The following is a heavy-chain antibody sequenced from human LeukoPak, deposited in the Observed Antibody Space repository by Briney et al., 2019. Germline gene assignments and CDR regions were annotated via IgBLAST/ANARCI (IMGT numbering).Heavy chain of an antibody. CDR2: IWYDGSNK. V-gene: IGHV3-33*01. CDR3: VRSGGY. D-gene: IGHD1-26*01. CDR1: GFTFSSYG. J-gene: IGHJ4*02. Sequence: GRSLRLSCAASGFTFSSYGMHWVRQAPGKGLEWVAVIWYDGSNKYYVDSVKGRFTISRDNAKNSLCLQMNSLRAEDTAIYYCVRSGGYWGQGTLVTVSS.